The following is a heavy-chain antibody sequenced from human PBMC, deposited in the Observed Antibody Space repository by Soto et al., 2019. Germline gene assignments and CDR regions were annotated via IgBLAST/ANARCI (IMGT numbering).Heavy chain of an antibody. Sequence: HLQLQESDSRLVKPSETLSLTCTVSGDSINDDGHSWSWIRQPPGEALEWIGYIYQTGTTQYNPSLSSRVSISADRSKNQFSLHLTSVTAADTAVYYCARAVFCTDGFCFPNWLDPWGQGILVTVSS. CDR1: GDSINDDGHS. D-gene: IGHD2-8*01. J-gene: IGHJ5*02. V-gene: IGHV4-30-2*01. CDR3: ARAVFCTDGFCFPNWLDP. CDR2: IYQTGTT.